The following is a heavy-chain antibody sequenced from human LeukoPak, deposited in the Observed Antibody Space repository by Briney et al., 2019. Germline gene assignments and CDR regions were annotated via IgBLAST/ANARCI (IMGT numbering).Heavy chain of an antibody. CDR1: GFTFSNAW. CDR3: ARGSPYDFWSGYYSAGLDP. Sequence: GSLRLSCAASGFTFSNAWMSWVRQAPGKGLEWIGEINHSGSTNYNPSLKSRVTISVDTSKNQFSLKLSSVTAADTAVYYCARGSPYDFWSGYYSAGLDPWGQGTLVTVSS. CDR2: INHSGST. D-gene: IGHD3-3*01. V-gene: IGHV4-34*01. J-gene: IGHJ5*02.